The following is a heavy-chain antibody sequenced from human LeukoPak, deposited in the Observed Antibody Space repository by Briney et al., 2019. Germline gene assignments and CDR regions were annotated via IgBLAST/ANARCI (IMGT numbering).Heavy chain of an antibody. D-gene: IGHD3-10*01. V-gene: IGHV1-2*02. CDR2: INPNSGGT. J-gene: IGHJ4*02. Sequence: GASVKVSCKASGYTFTGYYMHWVRQAPGQGLEWMGWINPNSGGTNYAQKFQGRVTMTRDTSISTAYMELSRVRSDDTAVYYCARDLQVPRNGSGALGYWGQGTLVTVSS. CDR1: GYTFTGYY. CDR3: ARDLQVPRNGSGALGY.